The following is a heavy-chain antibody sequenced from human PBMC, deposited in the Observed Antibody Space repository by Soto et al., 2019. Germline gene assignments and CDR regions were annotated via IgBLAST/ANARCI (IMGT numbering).Heavy chain of an antibody. Sequence: GGSLRLSCAASGFTFSSYGMHWVRQAPGKGLEWVAVISYDGSNKYYADSVKGRFTISRDNSKNTLYLQMNSLRAEDTAVYYCAKGSSSSRYYYGMDVWGQGTTVTVSS. D-gene: IGHD6-6*01. J-gene: IGHJ6*02. CDR1: GFTFSSYG. CDR2: ISYDGSNK. CDR3: AKGSSSSRYYYGMDV. V-gene: IGHV3-30*18.